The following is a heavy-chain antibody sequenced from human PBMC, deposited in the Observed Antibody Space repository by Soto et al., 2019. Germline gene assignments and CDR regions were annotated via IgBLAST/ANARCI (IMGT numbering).Heavy chain of an antibody. V-gene: IGHV1-18*01. Sequence: ASVKVSCKASGYTFSNYGISWVRQAPGQGLEWMGWISAYNGDTNYAQKLQGRVTMTTDTSTSTAYMELRSLRSDDTAVYYCARAGYCSSTSCPPTDYWGQGTLVTVSS. CDR1: GYTFSNYG. CDR3: ARAGYCSSTSCPPTDY. D-gene: IGHD2-2*01. J-gene: IGHJ4*02. CDR2: ISAYNGDT.